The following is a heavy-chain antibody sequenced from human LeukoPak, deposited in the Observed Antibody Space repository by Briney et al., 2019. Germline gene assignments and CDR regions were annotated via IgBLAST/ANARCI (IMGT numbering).Heavy chain of an antibody. J-gene: IGHJ6*03. CDR1: GGTFSSYT. CDR3: ARDGYYDFWSGPSSVPYYYYYMDV. V-gene: IGHV1-18*01. Sequence: ASVKVSCKASGGTFSSYTISWVRQAPGQGLEWMGWISACNGNTNYAQKLQGRVTMTTDTSTSTAYMELRSLRSDDTAVYYCARDGYYDFWSGPSSVPYYYYYMDVWGKGTTVTVSS. CDR2: ISACNGNT. D-gene: IGHD3-3*01.